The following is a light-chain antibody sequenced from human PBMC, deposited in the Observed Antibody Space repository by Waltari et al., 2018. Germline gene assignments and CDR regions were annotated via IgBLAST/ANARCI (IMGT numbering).Light chain of an antibody. Sequence: QSALTQPASVSGSPGQSTTTSCPATSSDVASHNLVSWYLHHPRKAPKLMIYEDTKRPSGVSNRLSGSKSGNTASLTISGLQAEDEADYYCCSYAGGTASILLGGGTKLTVL. CDR2: EDT. CDR1: SSDVASHNL. J-gene: IGLJ2*01. CDR3: CSYAGGTASIL. V-gene: IGLV2-23*01.